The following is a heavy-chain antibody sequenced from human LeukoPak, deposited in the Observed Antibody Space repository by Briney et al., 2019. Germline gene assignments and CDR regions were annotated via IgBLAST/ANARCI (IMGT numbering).Heavy chain of an antibody. V-gene: IGHV3-33*03. J-gene: IGHJ4*02. CDR3: AKNPAPWVTIGYFDY. Sequence: GGSLRLACVASGFTFRSYGMYWVRQSPGKGLEWVTFIWYNGGRKYYADSVKGRFTISRDNAKNSLYLQMNSLRAEDTAVYYRAKNPAPWVTIGYFDYWGQGTLVTVSS. CDR1: GFTFRSYG. D-gene: IGHD4-23*01. CDR2: IWYNGGRK.